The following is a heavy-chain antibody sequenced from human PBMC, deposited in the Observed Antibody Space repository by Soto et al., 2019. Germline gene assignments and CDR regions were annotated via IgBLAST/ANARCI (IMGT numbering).Heavy chain of an antibody. Sequence: GGSLRLSCAASGFTFSSYAMSWVRQAPGKGLEWVSAISGSGGSTYYADSVKGRFTTSRDNSKNTLYLQMNSLRAEDTAVYYCAKDQDSGEYPILYYSGMDVWGQGTTVTVSS. V-gene: IGHV3-23*01. CDR1: GFTFSSYA. CDR2: ISGSGGST. D-gene: IGHD6-19*01. CDR3: AKDQDSGEYPILYYSGMDV. J-gene: IGHJ6*02.